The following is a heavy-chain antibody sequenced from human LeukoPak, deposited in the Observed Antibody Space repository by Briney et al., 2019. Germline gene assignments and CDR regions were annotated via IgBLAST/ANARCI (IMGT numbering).Heavy chain of an antibody. J-gene: IGHJ6*03. V-gene: IGHV4-4*02. CDR3: ARDMGVDYYYMDV. D-gene: IGHD2-8*01. CDR2: IYHSGST. CDR1: GGSISSSNW. Sequence: PSGTLSLTCAVSGGSISSSNWWSWVRQPPGKGLEWIGEIYHSGSTNYNPSLKSRVTISVDKSKTQFSLKLSSVTAADTAVYYCARDMGVDYYYMDVWGKGTTVTVSS.